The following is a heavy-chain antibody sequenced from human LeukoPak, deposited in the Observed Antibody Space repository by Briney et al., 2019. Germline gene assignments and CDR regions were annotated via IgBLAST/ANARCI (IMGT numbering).Heavy chain of an antibody. CDR2: IYYSGST. D-gene: IGHD4-23*01. V-gene: IGHV4-31*03. CDR3: VRVGGTLVYFDY. J-gene: IGHJ4*02. CDR1: GGSISSGGYY. Sequence: SQTLSLTCTVSGGSISSGGYYWSWIRQHPGKGLEWIGYIYYSGSTYYNPSLKSRVTISVDTSKNQFSLKLSSVTAADTAVYYCVRVGGTLVYFDYWGQGTLVTVSS.